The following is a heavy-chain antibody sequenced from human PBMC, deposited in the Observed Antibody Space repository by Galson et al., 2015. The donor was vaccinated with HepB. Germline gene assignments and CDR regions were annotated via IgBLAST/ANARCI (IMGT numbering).Heavy chain of an antibody. D-gene: IGHD1-26*01. V-gene: IGHV3-21*01. J-gene: IGHJ4*02. CDR1: GFTFSSYS. CDR3: AREHYPGALYYFDY. CDR2: ISSSSYI. Sequence: SLRLSCAASGFTFSSYSMNWVRQAPGKGLEWVSSISSSSYIYYADSVKGRFTISRDNAKNSLYLQMNSLRAEDTAVYYCAREHYPGALYYFDYWGQGTLVTVSS.